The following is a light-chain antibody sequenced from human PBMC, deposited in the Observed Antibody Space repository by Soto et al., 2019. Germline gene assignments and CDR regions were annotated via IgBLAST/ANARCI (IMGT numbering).Light chain of an antibody. V-gene: IGKV1-5*01. CDR1: QSVSIW. CDR2: DAS. Sequence: DIQMTQSPSTLSASVGDTVTITCRASQSVSIWLAWYQKKPGKAPQVLIWDASTLQRGVPSRFSGSGSGTEFTLTISSLQPEDFATYYCQQYNTYPWTFGHGTKVDIK. CDR3: QQYNTYPWT. J-gene: IGKJ1*01.